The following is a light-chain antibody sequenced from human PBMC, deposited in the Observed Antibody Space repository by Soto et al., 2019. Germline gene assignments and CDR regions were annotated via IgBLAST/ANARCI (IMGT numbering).Light chain of an antibody. V-gene: IGLV2-14*01. Sequence: QSVLTQPASVSGSPGQSITISCTGTSSDVGNYKYVSWYQQHPGKAPKLMIYEVSNRPSGVSNRFSGSKSGNTASLTISGLQAADETDYYCFSYTSRGTYVFGTGTKVTVL. CDR3: FSYTSRGTYV. J-gene: IGLJ1*01. CDR1: SSDVGNYKY. CDR2: EVS.